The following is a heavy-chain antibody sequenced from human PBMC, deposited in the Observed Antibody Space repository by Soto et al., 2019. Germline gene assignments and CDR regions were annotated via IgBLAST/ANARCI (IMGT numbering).Heavy chain of an antibody. D-gene: IGHD3-10*01. CDR1: EFTFSSYA. V-gene: IGHV3-23*01. Sequence: EVQLLESGGGLVQPGGSLRLSCAASEFTFSSYAMNWVRQAPGKGLEWVSVISGSGDSTYYADSVKGRFTISSANSKNTLYLQMNSLRAEDTAVYYCAKRGSGTFFDYWGQGTLVTVSS. CDR2: ISGSGDST. J-gene: IGHJ4*02. CDR3: AKRGSGTFFDY.